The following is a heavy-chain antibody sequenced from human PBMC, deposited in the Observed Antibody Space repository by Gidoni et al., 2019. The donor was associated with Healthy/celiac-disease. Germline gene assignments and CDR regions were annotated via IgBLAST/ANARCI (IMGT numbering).Heavy chain of an antibody. CDR2: ISSSSSYI. Sequence: EVQLVESGGGLVKPGGSLRLSCAASGFTFSSYSMNWVPQAPGKGLEWVSSISSSSSYIYYADSVKGRFTISRDNAKNSLYLQMNSLRAEDTAVYYCARDPTVTGPSDYFDYWGQGTLVTVSS. J-gene: IGHJ4*02. CDR3: ARDPTVTGPSDYFDY. D-gene: IGHD4-17*01. V-gene: IGHV3-21*01. CDR1: GFTFSSYS.